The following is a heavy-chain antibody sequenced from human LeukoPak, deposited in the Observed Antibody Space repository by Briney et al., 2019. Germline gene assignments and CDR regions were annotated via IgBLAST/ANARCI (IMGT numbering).Heavy chain of an antibody. D-gene: IGHD6-19*01. CDR1: GGTFSSYA. CDR3: ARGNSGWYYFDY. Sequence: ASVKVSCKASGGTFSSYAISWVRQAPGQGLEWMGGIIPIFGTANYAQKFQGRVTITADESTSTAYMELSSLRSEDTAVYYCARGNSGWYYFDYWGQGTLVTVSP. CDR2: IIPIFGTA. V-gene: IGHV1-69*13. J-gene: IGHJ4*02.